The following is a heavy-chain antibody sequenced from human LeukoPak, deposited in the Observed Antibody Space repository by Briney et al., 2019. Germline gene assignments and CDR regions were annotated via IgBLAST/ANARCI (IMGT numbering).Heavy chain of an antibody. J-gene: IGHJ5*02. V-gene: IGHV4-61*01. CDR2: IYYSGST. D-gene: IGHD3-22*01. Sequence: SQTLSLTCTVSGGSISSGSYYWSWIRQPPGKGLEWIGYIYYSGSTNYNPSLKSRVTMSVDTSKNQFSLKLSSVTAADTAVYYCARRGSGYTNCFDPWGQGTLVTVSS. CDR3: ARRGSGYTNCFDP. CDR1: GGSISSGSYY.